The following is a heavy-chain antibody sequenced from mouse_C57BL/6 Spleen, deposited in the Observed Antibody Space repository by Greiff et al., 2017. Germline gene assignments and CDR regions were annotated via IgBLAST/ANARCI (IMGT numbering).Heavy chain of an antibody. CDR3: ARYPDYYGSSPFAY. J-gene: IGHJ3*01. CDR2: IDPSDSYT. V-gene: IGHV1-69*01. CDR1: GYTFTSYW. Sequence: QVQLQQPGAELVMPGASVKLSCKASGYTFTSYWMHWVKQRPGQGLEWIGEIDPSDSYTNYNQKFKGKSTFTVDKSSSTAYLQLSSLTSEDSAVYYCARYPDYYGSSPFAYWGQGTLVTVSA. D-gene: IGHD1-1*01.